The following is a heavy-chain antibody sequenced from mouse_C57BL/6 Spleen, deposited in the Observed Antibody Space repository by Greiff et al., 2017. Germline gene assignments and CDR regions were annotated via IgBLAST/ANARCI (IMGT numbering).Heavy chain of an antibody. CDR1: GYTFTSYW. D-gene: IGHD1-1*01. J-gene: IGHJ4*01. Sequence: QVQLQQSGAELAKPGASVKLSCKASGYTFTSYWLHWVKQRPGQGLEWIGYINPSSGYTKYNQKFKDKATLTADKSSSTAYMQLSSLTYEDSAVYYCARRDGSSYEAMDYWGQGSSVTVSS. CDR2: INPSSGYT. CDR3: ARRDGSSYEAMDY. V-gene: IGHV1-7*01.